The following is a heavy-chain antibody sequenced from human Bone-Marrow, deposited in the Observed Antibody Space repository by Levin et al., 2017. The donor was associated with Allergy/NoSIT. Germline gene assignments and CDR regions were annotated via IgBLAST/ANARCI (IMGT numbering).Heavy chain of an antibody. J-gene: IGHJ6*02. Sequence: AGGSLRLSCAASGFTFSDYYMSWIRQAPGKGLEWVSYISSSGSTIYYADSVKGRFTISRDNAKNSLYLQMNSLRAEDTAVYYCARDGRADYSGYDLKGPRIDGMDVWGQGTTVTVSS. D-gene: IGHD5-12*01. CDR3: ARDGRADYSGYDLKGPRIDGMDV. V-gene: IGHV3-11*01. CDR2: ISSSGSTI. CDR1: GFTFSDYY.